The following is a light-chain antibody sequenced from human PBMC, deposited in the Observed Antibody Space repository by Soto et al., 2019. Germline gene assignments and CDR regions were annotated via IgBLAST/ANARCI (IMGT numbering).Light chain of an antibody. Sequence: DIQMTQSPSSLSASVGDRVTITCRASQDIGYFLNWYQQRPGKVPKLIIYSASSLFSWAPSRFSGSGSVTDFTLAIFNLQPDDVATYDCQKYDSAPFTFGPGTRVEIK. V-gene: IGKV1-27*01. CDR1: QDIGYF. CDR3: QKYDSAPFT. J-gene: IGKJ3*01. CDR2: SAS.